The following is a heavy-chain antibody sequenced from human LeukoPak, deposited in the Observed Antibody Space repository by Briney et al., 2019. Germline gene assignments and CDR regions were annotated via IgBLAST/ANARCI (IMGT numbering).Heavy chain of an antibody. CDR3: ASNMYYDFWSGYSDY. Sequence: GGSLRLSCAASGFTFSSYWMSWVRQAPGKGLEWVANIKQDGSEKYYVDSVKGRFTISRDNAKNSLYLQMNSLRAEDTAVYYCASNMYYDFWSGYSDYWGQGTLVTVSS. CDR2: IKQDGSEK. D-gene: IGHD3-3*01. CDR1: GFTFSSYW. J-gene: IGHJ4*02. V-gene: IGHV3-7*03.